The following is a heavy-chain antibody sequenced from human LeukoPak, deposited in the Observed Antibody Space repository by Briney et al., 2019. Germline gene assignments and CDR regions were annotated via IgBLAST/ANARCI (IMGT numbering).Heavy chain of an antibody. CDR1: GFTFSAYA. CDR3: AKESLPHRGYYFDS. D-gene: IGHD3-22*01. V-gene: IGHV3-23*01. CDR2: ISEDGGAR. Sequence: GGSLRLSCAASGFTFSAYAMSWVRQAPGKGLEWVSAISEDGGARLYADSVKGRFTISRDNSENTVSLQVNSLRAGDTDVYFCAKESLPHRGYYFDSWGRGTLITVSS. J-gene: IGHJ4*02.